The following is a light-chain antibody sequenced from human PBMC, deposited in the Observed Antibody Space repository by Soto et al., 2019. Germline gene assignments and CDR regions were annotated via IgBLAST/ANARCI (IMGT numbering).Light chain of an antibody. CDR1: SREVGGYND. V-gene: IGLV2-14*01. CDR3: SSYTSSSTGYV. CDR2: DGS. J-gene: IGLJ1*01. Sequence: QSVLTPPASVSGSPGQSVTISCPGTSREVGGYNDVSWYQQHPGKAPKRMIYDGSNRPSGVAKRFSGSKSGNTASLTISGLQAEDEADYYCSSYTSSSTGYVFGTGTTVTVL.